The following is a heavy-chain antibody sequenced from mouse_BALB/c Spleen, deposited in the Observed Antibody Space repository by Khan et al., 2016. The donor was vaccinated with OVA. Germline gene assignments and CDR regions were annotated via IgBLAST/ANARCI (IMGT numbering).Heavy chain of an antibody. CDR2: IYTYTGEP. CDR1: GYTFTNYG. V-gene: IGHV9-3-1*01. CDR3: ARCSSRAIDY. Sequence: QIQLVQSGPELKKPGETVKISCKASGYTFTNYGMNWVKQAPGKGLKWMGWIYTYTGEPTYADDFKGRFAFSLESSASTAFLQINNLTNDDTATYFCARCSSRAIDYWGQGTSGTVAA. J-gene: IGHJ4*01. D-gene: IGHD1-1*01.